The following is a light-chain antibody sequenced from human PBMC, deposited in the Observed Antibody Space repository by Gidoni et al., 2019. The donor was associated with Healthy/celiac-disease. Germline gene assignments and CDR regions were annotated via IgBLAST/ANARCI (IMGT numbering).Light chain of an antibody. CDR3: QQYGSSTGFT. CDR2: GAS. CDR1: QSVSSSY. J-gene: IGKJ3*01. V-gene: IGKV3-20*01. Sequence: EIVLTQSPGTLSLSPGERATLSCRASQSVSSSYLAWYQQQPGDAPRLLIYGASSRATGIPDRFSGSGSGTDFTLTISRLEPEDFAVYYCQQYGSSTGFTFGPGTKVDIK.